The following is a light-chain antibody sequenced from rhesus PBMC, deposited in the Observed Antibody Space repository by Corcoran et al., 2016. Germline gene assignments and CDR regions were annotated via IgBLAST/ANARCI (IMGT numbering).Light chain of an antibody. J-gene: IGKJ2*01. CDR3: YQHSTGYS. Sequence: QIILTQSPATLSLSPGERATLSCRASHSVGSYLAWYQQKPGQAPRLLIYGASSRATGIPDRFSGSGSGTEVTLTISSLEPEDVGVYHCYQHSTGYSFGQGTKVEIK. V-gene: IGKV3-10*01. CDR2: GAS. CDR1: HSVGSY.